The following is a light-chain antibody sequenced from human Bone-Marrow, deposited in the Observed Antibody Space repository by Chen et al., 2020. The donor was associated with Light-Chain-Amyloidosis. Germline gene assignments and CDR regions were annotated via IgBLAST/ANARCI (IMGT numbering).Light chain of an antibody. CDR3: SSYTARSTLV. Sequence: QSALTQPASVSGSPVQSITISCSGTSSDVGGYNYVSWYQQHPGKAPKLIISDVTDRPSGVSNRFSGSKSGNTASLTISGLQAEDEADYFCSSYTARSTLVFGTATKVTVL. CDR2: DVT. V-gene: IGLV2-14*03. CDR1: SSDVGGYNY. J-gene: IGLJ1*01.